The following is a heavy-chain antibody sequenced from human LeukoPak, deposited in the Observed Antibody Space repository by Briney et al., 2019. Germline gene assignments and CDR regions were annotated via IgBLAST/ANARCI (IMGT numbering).Heavy chain of an antibody. CDR3: ARGGQQQLGMFDY. D-gene: IGHD6-13*01. J-gene: IGHJ4*02. CDR1: GFTFSSYS. V-gene: IGHV3-48*04. Sequence: GGSLRLSCAASGFTFSSYSMNWVRQAPGKGLEWVSYISSSSSTISYADSVKGRFTISRDNANNSLYLQMNSLRAEDTAVYYCARGGQQQLGMFDYWGQGTLVIVSS. CDR2: ISSSSSTI.